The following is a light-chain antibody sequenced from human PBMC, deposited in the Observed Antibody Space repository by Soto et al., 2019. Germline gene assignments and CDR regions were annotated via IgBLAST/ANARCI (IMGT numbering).Light chain of an antibody. CDR2: DAS. Sequence: DIQMTQSPSSLSASIGDTVTITCQASQDIRKYLNWYQQKPGKAPKLLIYDASNLETGVPSRFSRSGSETDFSFTISSLQPEDIATYYCQQYDDLPGFGPGTKVDIK. CDR3: QQYDDLPG. V-gene: IGKV1-33*01. CDR1: QDIRKY. J-gene: IGKJ3*01.